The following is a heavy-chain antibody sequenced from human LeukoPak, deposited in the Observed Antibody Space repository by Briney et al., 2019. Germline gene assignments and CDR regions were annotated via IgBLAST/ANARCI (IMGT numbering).Heavy chain of an antibody. V-gene: IGHV1-46*01. CDR3: ARDQYDTWSRRGNFDS. D-gene: IGHD3-3*01. Sequence: ASVKVSCKASGYTFTSYYMHWVRQAPGQGLEWMGIINPSGGSTSYAQKFQGRVTMTRDTSTSTVYMELSSLRSEDTAVYYCARDQYDTWSRRGNFDSWGQGTLVIVSS. CDR2: INPSGGST. CDR1: GYTFTSYY. J-gene: IGHJ4*02.